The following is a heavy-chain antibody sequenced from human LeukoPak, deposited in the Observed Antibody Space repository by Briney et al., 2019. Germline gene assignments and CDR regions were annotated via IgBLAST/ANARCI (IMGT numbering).Heavy chain of an antibody. D-gene: IGHD3-3*01. Sequence: GGSLRLSCAASGLTFSSYGMSWVRQAPGKGLEWVAVIWYDGSNKYYADSVKGRFTISRDNSKNTLYLQMNSLRAEDTAVYYCARETRHVNYDFWSGAYYFDYWGQGTLVTVSS. V-gene: IGHV3-33*08. J-gene: IGHJ4*02. CDR1: GLTFSSYG. CDR3: ARETRHVNYDFWSGAYYFDY. CDR2: IWYDGSNK.